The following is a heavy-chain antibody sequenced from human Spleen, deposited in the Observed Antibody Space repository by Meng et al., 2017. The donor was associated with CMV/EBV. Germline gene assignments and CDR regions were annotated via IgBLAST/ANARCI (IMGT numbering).Heavy chain of an antibody. CDR2: IYYSGST. CDR1: GGSISSSSYY. D-gene: IGHD1-14*01. Sequence: SETLSLTCTVSGGSISSSSYYWGWIRQPPGKGLEWIGSIYYSGSTYYNPSLKSRVTMSVDTSKNQFSLKLSSVTAADTAVYYCARDRGNLDYYFDFWGQGTLVTVSS. CDR3: ARDRGNLDYYFDF. J-gene: IGHJ4*02. V-gene: IGHV4-39*07.